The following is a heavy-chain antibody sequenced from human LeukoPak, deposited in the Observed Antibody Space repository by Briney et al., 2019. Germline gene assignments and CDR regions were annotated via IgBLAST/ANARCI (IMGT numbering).Heavy chain of an antibody. CDR2: IYTSGST. CDR3: ARWRRYFDL. Sequence: SETLSLTCTVSGGSISRYYGSWIRQPPGKGLEWIGYIYTSGSTNYNPSLKSRVTISVDTSKNQFSLKLSSVTAADTAVYYCARWRRYFDLWGRGTLVTVSS. V-gene: IGHV4-4*09. CDR1: GGSISRYY. J-gene: IGHJ2*01.